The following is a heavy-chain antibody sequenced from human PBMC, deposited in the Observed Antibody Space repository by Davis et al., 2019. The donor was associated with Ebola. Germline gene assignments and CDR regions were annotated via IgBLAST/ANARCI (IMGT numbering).Heavy chain of an antibody. Sequence: SETLSLTCAVYGGSFSGYYWSWIRQPPGKGLEWIGEINHSGSTNYNPSLKSRVTISVDTSKNQFSLKLSSVTAADTAVYYCARRVSFWSGYYSFWGQGTLVTVSS. V-gene: IGHV4-34*01. D-gene: IGHD3-3*01. CDR3: ARRVSFWSGYYSF. CDR2: INHSGST. J-gene: IGHJ4*02. CDR1: GGSFSGYY.